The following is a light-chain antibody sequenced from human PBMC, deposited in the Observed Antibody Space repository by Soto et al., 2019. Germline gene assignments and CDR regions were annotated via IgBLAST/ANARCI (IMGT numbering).Light chain of an antibody. CDR1: SSDVGGYNY. CDR3: CSYTVGGTYV. J-gene: IGLJ1*01. CDR2: AVS. Sequence: QSVLTQPASVSGSPGQSITISCTGTSSDVGGYNYVSWYQQHPGKAPKLMIYAVSNRPSGVSNRFSGSKSGNTATLTISGLQAEDEADYYCCSYTVGGTYVFGTGTKLTVL. V-gene: IGLV2-14*01.